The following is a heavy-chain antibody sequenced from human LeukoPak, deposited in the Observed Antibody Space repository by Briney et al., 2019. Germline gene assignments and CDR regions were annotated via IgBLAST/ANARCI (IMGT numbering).Heavy chain of an antibody. CDR1: GGTFGTYE. Sequence: SVKVSCKVSGGTFGTYEINWVRQAPGQGLEWMGGLTPIFGTANYAQKFQGRVKITADESTSTGCMELSSLTSEDTAVYYCARPEVATTYFDFWGQGTLVTVSS. D-gene: IGHD5-12*01. V-gene: IGHV1-69*13. CDR2: LTPIFGTA. CDR3: ARPEVATTYFDF. J-gene: IGHJ4*02.